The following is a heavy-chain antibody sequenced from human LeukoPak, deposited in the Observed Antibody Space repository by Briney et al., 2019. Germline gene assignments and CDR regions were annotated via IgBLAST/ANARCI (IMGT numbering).Heavy chain of an antibody. D-gene: IGHD3-22*01. CDR1: GFTFSSYW. CDR2: IYSGGST. CDR3: AKVCGAINYYDTSGYYCGGFDY. Sequence: GGSLRLSCAASGFTFSSYWMSWVRQAPGKGLEWVSVIYSGGSTYYADSVKGRVTISRDNSKNTVYLQMNSLRAEDTAIYYCAKVCGAINYYDTSGYYCGGFDYWGQGTLVTVSS. V-gene: IGHV3-23*03. J-gene: IGHJ4*02.